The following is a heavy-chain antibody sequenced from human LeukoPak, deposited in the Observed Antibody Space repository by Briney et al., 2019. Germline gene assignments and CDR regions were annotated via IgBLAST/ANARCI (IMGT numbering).Heavy chain of an antibody. CDR3: SSRWWTESGKFDY. Sequence: GEPLKISRQGSGYPFPHYWIGWVRQIPGKSLGGMGIIFPGDSDTKFSPSFPGQITISVDKSIRPAYLQWGSLKASHTARDFWSSRWWTESGKFDYWGQGTLVTVSS. CDR1: GYPFPHYW. V-gene: IGHV5-51*01. CDR2: IFPGDSDT. D-gene: IGHD1-26*01. J-gene: IGHJ4*02.